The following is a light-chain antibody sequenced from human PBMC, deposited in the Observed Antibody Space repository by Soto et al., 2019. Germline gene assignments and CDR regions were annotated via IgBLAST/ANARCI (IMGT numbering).Light chain of an antibody. CDR3: SSYTSSSTPRV. J-gene: IGLJ3*02. CDR1: SSDVGGYNY. V-gene: IGLV2-14*01. Sequence: QSALTQPASVYGSPVQSITISCNGTSSDVGGYNYVSWYQQHPGKAPKLMIYEVSNRPSGVSNRFSGSKSGNTASLTISGLHAEDEADYYCSSYTSSSTPRVFGGGTKLTVL. CDR2: EVS.